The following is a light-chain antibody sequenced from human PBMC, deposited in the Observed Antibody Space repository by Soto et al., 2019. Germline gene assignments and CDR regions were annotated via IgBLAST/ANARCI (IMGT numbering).Light chain of an antibody. CDR3: SSYTSSSVV. J-gene: IGLJ2*01. CDR1: SSDVGGSNY. CDR2: DVS. Sequence: QSVLTQPASVSGSPGQSITISCTGTSSDVGGSNYVSWYQQHPGKAPKLMIYDVSNRPSGVSNRFSGSKSGNTASLTISGLQAEDEANYYCSSYTSSSVVFGGGTKLTVL. V-gene: IGLV2-14*01.